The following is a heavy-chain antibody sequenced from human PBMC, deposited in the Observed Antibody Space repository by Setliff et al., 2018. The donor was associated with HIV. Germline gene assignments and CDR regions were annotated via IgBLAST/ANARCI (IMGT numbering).Heavy chain of an antibody. CDR1: GGSISSHY. CDR2: IYNSGYS. J-gene: IGHJ4*02. D-gene: IGHD6-19*01. CDR3: ARATWLVHPFPLYYFDY. Sequence: PSETLSLTCTVSGGSISSHYWSWIRQPPGKGLEWIGYIYNSGYSNSKPSLKSRVTISLDTSKNQFSLKLISVTAADTAVYYCARATWLVHPFPLYYFDYWGQGTLVTVSS. V-gene: IGHV4-59*11.